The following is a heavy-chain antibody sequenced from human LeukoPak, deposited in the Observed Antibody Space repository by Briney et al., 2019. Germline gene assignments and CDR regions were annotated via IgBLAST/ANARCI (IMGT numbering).Heavy chain of an antibody. CDR1: GYTFTSYA. V-gene: IGHV1-3*01. CDR2: INAGNGNT. CDR3: ARVSSSWSGSFGY. J-gene: IGHJ4*02. Sequence: ASVKVSCKASGYTFTSYAMHWVRQAPGQRLEWMGWINAGNGNTKYSQKLQGRVTITRDTSASTAYMELSTLRSEDTAVYYCARVSSSWSGSFGYWGRGTLVTVSS. D-gene: IGHD6-13*01.